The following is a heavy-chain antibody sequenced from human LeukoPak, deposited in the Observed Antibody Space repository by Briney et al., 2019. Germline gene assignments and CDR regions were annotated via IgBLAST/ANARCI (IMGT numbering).Heavy chain of an antibody. J-gene: IGHJ4*02. CDR3: ARDSSLGGVRDY. CDR2: ISSSGSTI. CDR1: GFTFSRYE. Sequence: GGSLRLSCAASGFTFSRYEMNWVHQAPGKGQEWVSYISSSGSTIYYADSVKGRFTISRDNAKNSLYLQMNSLRAEDTAVYYCARDSSLGGVRDYWGQGTLVTVSS. V-gene: IGHV3-48*03. D-gene: IGHD3-16*01.